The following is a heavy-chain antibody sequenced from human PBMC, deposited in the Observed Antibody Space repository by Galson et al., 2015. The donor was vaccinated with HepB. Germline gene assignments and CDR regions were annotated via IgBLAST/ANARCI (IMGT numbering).Heavy chain of an antibody. J-gene: IGHJ4*02. CDR1: GGTFSSYT. CDR2: IIPILGIA. D-gene: IGHD2-15*01. CDR3: ASEGILGYCSGGSCYRAIDY. Sequence: SVKVSCKASGGTFSSYTISWVRQAPGQGLEWMGRIIPILGIANYAQKFQGRVTITADKSTSTAYMELSSLRSEDTAVYYCASEGILGYCSGGSCYRAIDYWGQGTLVTVSS. V-gene: IGHV1-69*02.